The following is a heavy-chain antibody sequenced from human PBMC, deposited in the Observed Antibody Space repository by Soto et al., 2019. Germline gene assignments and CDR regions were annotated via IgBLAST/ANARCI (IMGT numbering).Heavy chain of an antibody. CDR1: GYTFTGYY. Sequence: ASVKVSCKASGYTFTGYYMHWVRQAPGQGLEWMGWMNPNSGNTGYAQKFQGRVTMTRNTSISTAYMELSSLRSEDTAVYYCARGHRGGPYMATILSYWGQGTLVTVSS. J-gene: IGHJ4*02. V-gene: IGHV1-8*02. CDR2: MNPNSGNT. D-gene: IGHD5-12*01. CDR3: ARGHRGGPYMATILSY.